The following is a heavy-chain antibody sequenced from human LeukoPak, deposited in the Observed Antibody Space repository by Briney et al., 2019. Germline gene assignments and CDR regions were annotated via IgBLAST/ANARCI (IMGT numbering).Heavy chain of an antibody. CDR3: AKDLSRGNYPIAFDV. V-gene: IGHV3-30*02. CDR1: GFSFSSYG. Sequence: PGGSLRLSCAASGFSFSSYGMHSVRQAPGKGLEWVAFLRCDGTTKFYGDSVKGRFAISRDTSKNTLYLQINSLRTDDTAVYYCAKDLSRGNYPIAFDVWGQGTVVTVSS. CDR2: LRCDGTTK. J-gene: IGHJ3*01. D-gene: IGHD3-22*01.